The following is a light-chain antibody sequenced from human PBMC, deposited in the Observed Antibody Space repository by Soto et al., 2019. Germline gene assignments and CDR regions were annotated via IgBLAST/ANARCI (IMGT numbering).Light chain of an antibody. Sequence: AIQLTQSPSSLSASVGDRVTITCRASQGISSALAWYQQKPGKAPKLLIYDASSLESGVPSRFSGSGSVTDFTLTISSLQPEDFAAYYCQQFNSYPVTFGKGSKLEIK. CDR3: QQFNSYPVT. V-gene: IGKV1-13*02. J-gene: IGKJ2*01. CDR1: QGISSA. CDR2: DAS.